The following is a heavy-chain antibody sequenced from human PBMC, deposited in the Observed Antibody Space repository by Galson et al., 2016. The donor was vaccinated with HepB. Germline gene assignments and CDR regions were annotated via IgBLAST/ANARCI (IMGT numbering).Heavy chain of an antibody. D-gene: IGHD5-18*01. Sequence: SLRLSCAASGFTFSSYNMNWVRQAPGKGLEWVSSISRGSGYIYYADSVKGRFTISRDNAKNSLYLQMNSLRAEDTAVYYCCVDTAMDYVFDYWGQGTLVTFAS. V-gene: IGHV3-21*01. CDR1: GFTFSSYN. CDR2: ISRGSGYI. J-gene: IGHJ4*02. CDR3: CVDTAMDYVFDY.